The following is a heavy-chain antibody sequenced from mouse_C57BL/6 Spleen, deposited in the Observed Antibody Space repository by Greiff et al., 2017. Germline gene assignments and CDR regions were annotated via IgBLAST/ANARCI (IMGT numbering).Heavy chain of an antibody. CDR2: ILPGSGST. D-gene: IGHD2-12*01. J-gene: IGHJ3*01. Sequence: QVQLQQSGAELMKPGASVKLSCKATGYTFTGYWIEWVKQRPGHGLEWIGEILPGSGSTNYNEKFKGKATFTADTSSNTAYMQLSSLTTEDSAIYVCARGPYNYDGGSSWFAYWGQGALVTVSA. V-gene: IGHV1-9*01. CDR1: GYTFTGYW. CDR3: ARGPYNYDGGSSWFAY.